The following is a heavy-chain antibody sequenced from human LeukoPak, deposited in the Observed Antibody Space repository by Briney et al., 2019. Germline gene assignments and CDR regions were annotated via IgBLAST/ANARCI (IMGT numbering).Heavy chain of an antibody. Sequence: SETLSLTCTVSGCSIDTYYWNWIRQPPGKGLEWIGYVFHTGSTNYNPSLKSRVTISVDTSKNQFSLKLSSVTAADTAVYYCARDRGSQPSIDYCGQGTLAPVSS. J-gene: IGHJ4*02. D-gene: IGHD1-26*01. CDR1: GCSIDTYY. CDR3: ARDRGSQPSIDY. V-gene: IGHV4-59*01. CDR2: VFHTGST.